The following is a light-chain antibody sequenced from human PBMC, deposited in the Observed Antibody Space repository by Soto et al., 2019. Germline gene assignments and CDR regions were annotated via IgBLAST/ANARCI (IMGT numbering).Light chain of an antibody. Sequence: DIQMTQSPSTLSASVGDRFTITCRASQSISSWLAWYQQKPGKAPKLLIYDASSLESGVPSRFSGSGSGTDFTLTISSLQPEDFATYYCQQSYSTPITFGQGTRLEI. CDR1: QSISSW. CDR3: QQSYSTPIT. V-gene: IGKV1-5*01. CDR2: DAS. J-gene: IGKJ5*01.